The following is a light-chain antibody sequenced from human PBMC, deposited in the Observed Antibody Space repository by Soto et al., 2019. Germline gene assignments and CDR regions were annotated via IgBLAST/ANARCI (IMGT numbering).Light chain of an antibody. V-gene: IGKV1-39*01. CDR3: QQSYSIPPIP. Sequence: DIQMTQYTTSLPASVGDRVTITCRASQSISSYLDWYQHKPGKAPRLLIYDTSNRQTGIPARFSGSGSGTDFTLTISSLQPEDFATYYCQQSYSIPPIPFCQVGLLAIK. J-gene: IGKJ5*01. CDR1: QSISSY. CDR2: DTS.